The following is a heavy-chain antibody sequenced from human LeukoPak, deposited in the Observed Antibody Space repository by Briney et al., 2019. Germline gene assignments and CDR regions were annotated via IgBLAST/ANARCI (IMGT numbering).Heavy chain of an antibody. D-gene: IGHD5-12*01. CDR3: AKDVRGLRSAPVDY. CDR2: ISYDGGNI. Sequence: PGGSLRLSCAASGFIFSSYGMHWVRQAPGKGLEWVAVISYDGGNISYTDSVKGRFTISRDNSKNTLYLQMNSLRAEDTAVYYCAKDVRGLRSAPVDYWGQGTLVTVSS. CDR1: GFIFSSYG. V-gene: IGHV3-30*18. J-gene: IGHJ4*02.